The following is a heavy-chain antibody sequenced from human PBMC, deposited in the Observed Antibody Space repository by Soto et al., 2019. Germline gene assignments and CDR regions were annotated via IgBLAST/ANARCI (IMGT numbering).Heavy chain of an antibody. CDR1: GFTFSSHG. CDR3: ARDWRDGYNYCFDY. V-gene: IGHV3-7*05. CDR2: IKQDGSEK. Sequence: GGSLRLSCAASGFTFSSHGMSWVRQAPGKGLEWVANIKQDGSEKNYVDSVKGRFTISRDNAKNSLYLQMDSLRVEDTAVYYCARDWRDGYNYCFDYWGQGTLVTVSS. J-gene: IGHJ4*02. D-gene: IGHD5-12*01.